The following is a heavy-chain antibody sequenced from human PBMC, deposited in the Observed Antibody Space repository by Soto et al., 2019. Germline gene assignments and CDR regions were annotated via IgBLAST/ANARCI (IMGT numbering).Heavy chain of an antibody. Sequence: QLQLQESGPGLVKPSETLSLTCTVSGGSISSSSYYWGWIRQPPGKGLEWIGSIYYSGSTYYNPSLKSRVTISVDTSKNQFSLKLSSVTAADTAVYYCASLSGYDYGDAFDIWGQGTMVTVSS. J-gene: IGHJ3*02. CDR1: GGSISSSSYY. CDR3: ASLSGYDYGDAFDI. V-gene: IGHV4-39*01. D-gene: IGHD5-12*01. CDR2: IYYSGST.